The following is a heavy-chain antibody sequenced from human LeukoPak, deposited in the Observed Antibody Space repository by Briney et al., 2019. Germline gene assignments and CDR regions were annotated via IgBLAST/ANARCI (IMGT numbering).Heavy chain of an antibody. V-gene: IGHV3-66*01. Sequence: PGGSLRLSCATSGFNVTTTYMSWVRQAPGKGLEWLSVIYSGGSSFYADSVKDRFTISRDNSKNTLYLQMNSLRAEDTAVYYCAKDYLRGVLVNWGQGTLVTVYS. CDR2: IYSGGSS. CDR3: AKDYLRGVLVN. D-gene: IGHD3-16*02. CDR1: GFNVTTTY. J-gene: IGHJ4*02.